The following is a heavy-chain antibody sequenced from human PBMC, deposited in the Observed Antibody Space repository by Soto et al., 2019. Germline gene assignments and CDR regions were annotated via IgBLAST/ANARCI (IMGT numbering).Heavy chain of an antibody. V-gene: IGHV3-53*02. CDR1: GFTVSSNY. J-gene: IGHJ2*01. Sequence: EVQLVETGGGLIQPGGSLRLSCAASGFTVSSNYMSWVRQAPGKGLEWVSVIYSGGSTYYADSVKGRFTISRDNSKSSLYRQMNSLRAEDTAVYYCARDRYYDSRSNWYFDLCGRGTLVPVSS. CDR2: IYSGGST. D-gene: IGHD3-22*01. CDR3: ARDRYYDSRSNWYFDL.